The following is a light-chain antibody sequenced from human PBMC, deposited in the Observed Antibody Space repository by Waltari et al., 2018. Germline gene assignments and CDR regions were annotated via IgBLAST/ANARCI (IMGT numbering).Light chain of an antibody. J-gene: IGLJ1*01. Sequence: QSALTQPASVSGSLGQSLTISCTGTHSDLGSYDYVYWYQQHPGKAPKLILFDVSHRPSGISNRFSCSKSGDTASLTISGLQPEDEADYYCSSYSYITTLQIFGTGTRLTV. CDR1: HSDLGSYDY. V-gene: IGLV2-14*01. CDR3: SSYSYITTLQI. CDR2: DVS.